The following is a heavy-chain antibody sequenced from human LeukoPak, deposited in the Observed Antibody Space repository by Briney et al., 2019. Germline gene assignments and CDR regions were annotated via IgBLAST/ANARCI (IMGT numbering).Heavy chain of an antibody. Sequence: SVKVSCKASGGTFSSYTISWVRQAPGQGLEWMGGIIPIFGTANYAQKFQGRVTITADESTSTAYMELSSLRSEDTAVYYCAIAGIAADGFWSRPHYFDYWGQGTLVTVSS. V-gene: IGHV1-69*13. CDR3: AIAGIAADGFWSRPHYFDY. CDR1: GGTFSSYT. CDR2: IIPIFGTA. J-gene: IGHJ4*02. D-gene: IGHD6-13*01.